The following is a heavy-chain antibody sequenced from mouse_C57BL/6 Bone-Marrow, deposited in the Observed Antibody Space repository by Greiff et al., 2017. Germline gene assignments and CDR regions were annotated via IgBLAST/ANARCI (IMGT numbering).Heavy chain of an antibody. Sequence: QVQLQQPGTELVKPGASVKLSCKASGYTFTSYWMHWVKQRPGQGLAWIGNINPSNGGTNYNEKFKSKATLTVDKSSSTAYMQLSSLTSEDSAVYYCARDHGSSYGFAYWGQGTLVTVSA. CDR3: ARDHGSSYGFAY. CDR2: INPSNGGT. V-gene: IGHV1-53*01. J-gene: IGHJ3*01. CDR1: GYTFTSYW. D-gene: IGHD1-1*01.